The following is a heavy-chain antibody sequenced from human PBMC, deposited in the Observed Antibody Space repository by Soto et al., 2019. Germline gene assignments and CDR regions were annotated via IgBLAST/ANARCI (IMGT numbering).Heavy chain of an antibody. V-gene: IGHV1-58*01. CDR1: GFTFTSSA. CDR2: IVVGSGNT. D-gene: IGHD3-9*01. Sequence: ASVKVSCKASGFTFTSSAVQWVRQARGQRLEWIGWIVVGSGNTNYAQKFQERVTITRDMSTSTAYMELSSLRSEDTAVYYCAAANPSVILTGFYAFDIWGQGTMVTVSS. J-gene: IGHJ3*02. CDR3: AAANPSVILTGFYAFDI.